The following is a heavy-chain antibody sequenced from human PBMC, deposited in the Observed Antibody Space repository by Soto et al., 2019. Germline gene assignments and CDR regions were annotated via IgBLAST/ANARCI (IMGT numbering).Heavy chain of an antibody. Sequence: SETLSLTCSVSGGSVSNKTYYWSWIRQPPGKRLEWIGYVYYSGTTNYNPSLKSRVTISVDLSKNQFSLRLSSVTTADTALYYCARTTAVPNTLRSRYFFDFWGQGTLVTVSS. CDR3: ARTTAVPNTLRSRYFFDF. J-gene: IGHJ4*02. CDR2: VYYSGTT. CDR1: GGSVSNKTYY. V-gene: IGHV4-61*01. D-gene: IGHD4-17*01.